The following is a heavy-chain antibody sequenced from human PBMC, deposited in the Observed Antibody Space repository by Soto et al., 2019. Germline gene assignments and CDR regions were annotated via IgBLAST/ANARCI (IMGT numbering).Heavy chain of an antibody. V-gene: IGHV3-66*01. D-gene: IGHD3-16*02. Sequence: GGSLRLSCAASGFTVNSNHMTWVRQAPGKGLEWVSVIHTGTNTYYAGSVEGRFTISRDTSKNTLYLQMNSLRAEDTAIYYCAIAARFQQFRYYFAYWGQGTLVPVSS. CDR2: IHTGTNT. CDR1: GFTVNSNH. CDR3: AIAARFQQFRYYFAY. J-gene: IGHJ4*02.